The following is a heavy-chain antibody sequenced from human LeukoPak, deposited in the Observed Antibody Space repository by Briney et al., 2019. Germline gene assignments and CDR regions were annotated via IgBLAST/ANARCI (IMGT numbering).Heavy chain of an antibody. CDR2: IWYDGSNK. J-gene: IGHJ4*02. CDR3: ARGRDFWSGYYWGYYFDY. CDR1: GFTFSSYG. V-gene: IGHV3-33*01. Sequence: GGSLLLSCAASGFTFSSYGMHWVRQAPGKGLEWVAVIWYDGSNKYYADSVKGRFTISRDNSKHALYLQMNSLRAEDTAVYYCARGRDFWSGYYWGYYFDYWGQGTLVTVSS. D-gene: IGHD3-3*01.